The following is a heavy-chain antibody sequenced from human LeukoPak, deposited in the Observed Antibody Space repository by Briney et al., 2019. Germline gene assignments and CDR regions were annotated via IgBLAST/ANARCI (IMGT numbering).Heavy chain of an antibody. J-gene: IGHJ2*01. D-gene: IGHD6-13*01. CDR3: ARDHRSSHRLKYFDL. V-gene: IGHV3-21*01. Sequence: GGSLRLSCAASGFTCSSYSMNWVRQAPGKGLEWVSSISSSSSYIYYADSVKGRFTISRDNAKNSLYLQMNSLRAEDTAVYYCARDHRSSHRLKYFDLWGRGTLVTVSS. CDR1: GFTCSSYS. CDR2: ISSSSSYI.